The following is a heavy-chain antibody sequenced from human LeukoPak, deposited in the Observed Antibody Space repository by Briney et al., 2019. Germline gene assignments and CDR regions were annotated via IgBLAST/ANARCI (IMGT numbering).Heavy chain of an antibody. J-gene: IGHJ4*02. CDR3: ARRGSSGWYDY. V-gene: IGHV3-23*01. Sequence: GGSLRLSVAASGFTFSSYAMSWVRRAPGKGRESFSAISGGGPVTYYTDSVKGRFTISRDNSKNTLYLEMNSLRAEDTAVYYCARRGSSGWYDYWGQGTLVTVSS. D-gene: IGHD6-19*01. CDR2: ISGGGPVT. CDR1: GFTFSSYA.